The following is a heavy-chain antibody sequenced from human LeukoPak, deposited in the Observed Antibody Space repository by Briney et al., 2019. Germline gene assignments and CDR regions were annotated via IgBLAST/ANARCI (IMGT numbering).Heavy chain of an antibody. CDR1: GVSISSYY. CDR3: ARSRQRGYSYYNWFDP. J-gene: IGHJ5*02. V-gene: IGHV4-59*12. Sequence: SETLSLTCSVSGVSISSYYWTWIRQPPGKGLEWIGYNHYSGNTNYNPSLKSRVTISVDTSKNQFSLKLSSVTAADTAVYYCARSRQRGYSYYNWFDPWGQGTLVTVSS. CDR2: NHYSGNT. D-gene: IGHD5-18*01.